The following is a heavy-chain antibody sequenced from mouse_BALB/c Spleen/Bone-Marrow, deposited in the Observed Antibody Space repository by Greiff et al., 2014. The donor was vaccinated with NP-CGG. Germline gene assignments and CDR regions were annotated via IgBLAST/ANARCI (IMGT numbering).Heavy chain of an antibody. CDR1: GYTFTSYY. Sequence: VQLQQSGAELVKPGASVKLSCKASGYTFTSYYMYWVKQRPGQGLEWIGEINPSNGGTNFNEKSKSKATLTVDKSSSTAYMQLSSLTSEDSAVYYRTRWYYGNYFDYWGQGTTLTVSS. CDR3: TRWYYGNYFDY. CDR2: INPSNGGT. J-gene: IGHJ2*01. V-gene: IGHV1S81*02. D-gene: IGHD2-1*01.